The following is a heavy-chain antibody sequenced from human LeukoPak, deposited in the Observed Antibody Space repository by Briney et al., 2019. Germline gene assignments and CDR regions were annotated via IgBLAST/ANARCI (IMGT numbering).Heavy chain of an antibody. Sequence: GGSLRLSCAASGFTFSSYAMSWVRQAPGKGLEWVSAISGSGGSTYYADSVKGRFTISRDNSKSTLYLQMNSLRAEDTAVYYCAKDGLNQDIVVVPATDAFDIWGQGTMVTVSS. V-gene: IGHV3-23*01. CDR3: AKDGLNQDIVVVPATDAFDI. J-gene: IGHJ3*02. CDR2: ISGSGGST. D-gene: IGHD2-2*01. CDR1: GFTFSSYA.